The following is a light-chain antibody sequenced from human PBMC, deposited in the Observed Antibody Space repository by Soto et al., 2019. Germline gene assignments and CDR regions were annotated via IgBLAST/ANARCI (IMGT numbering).Light chain of an antibody. CDR3: QQSYSTLTWT. V-gene: IGKV1-39*01. CDR1: QSISSY. J-gene: IGKJ1*01. CDR2: AAS. Sequence: DIQMTQSPSSLSVSVGDRVTITCRASQSISSYLNWYQQKPGKAPKLLIYAASSLQSGVPSRFSGSGSGTDFTLTISSLQPEDFATYYGQQSYSTLTWTFGQGTKVDIK.